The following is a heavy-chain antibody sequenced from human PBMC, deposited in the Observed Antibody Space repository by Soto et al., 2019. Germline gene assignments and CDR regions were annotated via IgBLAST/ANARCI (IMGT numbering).Heavy chain of an antibody. Sequence: GESLKISCKGSGYSFTSYWISWVRQMPGKGLEWMGRIDPSDSYTNYSPSFQGHVTISADKSISTAYLQWSSLKASDTAMYYCARFYVVAATSTDYHYGMDGWGPGTTVTVSS. CDR2: IDPSDSYT. D-gene: IGHD2-15*01. V-gene: IGHV5-10-1*01. J-gene: IGHJ6*02. CDR1: GYSFTSYW. CDR3: ARFYVVAATSTDYHYGMDG.